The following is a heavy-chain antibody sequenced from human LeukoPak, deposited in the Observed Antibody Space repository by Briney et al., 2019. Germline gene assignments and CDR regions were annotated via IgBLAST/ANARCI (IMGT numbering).Heavy chain of an antibody. CDR2: TYYSGST. D-gene: IGHD3-3*01. V-gene: IGHV4-39*01. CDR1: GGSISSSSYY. CDR3: ARQDLGVTDDFWSGYYNHFDY. Sequence: PSETLSLTCTVSGGSISSSSYYWGWIRQPPGKGLEWIGSTYYSGSTYYNPSLKSRVTISVDTSKNQFSLKLSSVTAADTAVYYCARQDLGVTDDFWSGYYNHFDYWGQGTPVTVSS. J-gene: IGHJ4*02.